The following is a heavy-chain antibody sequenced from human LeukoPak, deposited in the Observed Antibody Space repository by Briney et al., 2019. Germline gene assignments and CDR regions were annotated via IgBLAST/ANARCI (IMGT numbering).Heavy chain of an antibody. V-gene: IGHV3-21*01. CDR2: VSRSSSDT. D-gene: IGHD3-3*01. Sequence: GGSLRLSCAASGFTFSGFGMNWVRQAPGKGLEWVSSVSRSSSDTYYADSVKGRFTISRDNAKNSLYLQMNSLRAEDTAVYYCARDRQKRITIFGALYYYYGMDVWGQGTTVTVSS. J-gene: IGHJ6*02. CDR1: GFTFSGFG. CDR3: ARDRQKRITIFGALYYYYGMDV.